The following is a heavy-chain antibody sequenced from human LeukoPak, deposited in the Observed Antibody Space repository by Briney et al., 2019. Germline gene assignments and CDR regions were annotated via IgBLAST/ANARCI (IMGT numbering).Heavy chain of an antibody. J-gene: IGHJ4*02. CDR1: GYTFTSYY. Sequence: ASAKVSCKASGYTFTSYYMHWVRQAPGQGLEWMGIINPSGGSTSYAQKFQGRVTMTRDTSTSTVCMELSSLRSEDTAVYYCARVDSSGYLIDYWGQGTLVTVSS. D-gene: IGHD3-22*01. CDR3: ARVDSSGYLIDY. CDR2: INPSGGST. V-gene: IGHV1-46*01.